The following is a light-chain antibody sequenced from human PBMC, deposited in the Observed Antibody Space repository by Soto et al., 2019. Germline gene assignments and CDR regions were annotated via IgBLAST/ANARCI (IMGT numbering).Light chain of an antibody. V-gene: IGKV1-9*01. Sequence: IQLTQSPSSLSASVGDRVTITCRASQGISSSLAWYQQQPGKAPKLLIYAASTLQSGVPSRFSGSGSGTDFTLTISCLQSEDFATYYCQQYYSYPRTFGQGTKVDIK. CDR3: QQYYSYPRT. J-gene: IGKJ1*01. CDR2: AAS. CDR1: QGISSS.